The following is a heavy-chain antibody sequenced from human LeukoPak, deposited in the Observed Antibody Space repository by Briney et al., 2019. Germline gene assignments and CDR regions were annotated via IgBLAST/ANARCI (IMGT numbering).Heavy chain of an antibody. D-gene: IGHD2-2*01. CDR1: GFTFGAYA. CDR2: IRSIADGATT. J-gene: IGHJ6*03. V-gene: IGHV3-49*03. CDR3: TRDPEDIVVAPAAIDNYMDV. Sequence: PGGCLRLSCTVSGFTFGAYAMSWFRQPPGEGLEWVGFIRSIADGATTEYAASVKGRSTISRDDSNSIAYLQKHSLKTEDTAVYYCTRDPEDIVVAPAAIDNYMDVWAKGTTVTVSS.